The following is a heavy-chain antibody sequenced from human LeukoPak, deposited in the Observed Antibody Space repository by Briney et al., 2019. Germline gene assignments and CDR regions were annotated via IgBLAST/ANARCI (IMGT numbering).Heavy chain of an antibody. CDR1: GFTVSSNY. V-gene: IGHV3-23*01. CDR3: AKGITTKAHAFDI. D-gene: IGHD3-3*01. Sequence: PGGSLRLSCAASGFTVSSNYMSWVRQAPGKGLEWVSAISGSGGSTYYADSVEGRFTISRDNSKNTLYLQMNSLRAEDTAVYYCAKGITTKAHAFDIWGQGTMVTVSS. J-gene: IGHJ3*02. CDR2: ISGSGGST.